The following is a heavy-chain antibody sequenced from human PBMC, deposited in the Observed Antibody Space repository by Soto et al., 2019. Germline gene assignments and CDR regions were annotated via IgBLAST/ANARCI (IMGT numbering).Heavy chain of an antibody. J-gene: IGHJ4*02. CDR2: INDDGIST. CDR1: GFTFRMYW. CDR3: TMGPLPTSTATGAF. D-gene: IGHD2-15*01. V-gene: IGHV3-74*01. Sequence: VGSLRLSCAASGFTFRMYWMHWVRQVPGKGPEWVSRINDDGISTNYADSVKGRFTVSRDNAKNTLYLQMNASRVEDTGGYYWTMGPLPTSTATGAFWGQETLLTITS.